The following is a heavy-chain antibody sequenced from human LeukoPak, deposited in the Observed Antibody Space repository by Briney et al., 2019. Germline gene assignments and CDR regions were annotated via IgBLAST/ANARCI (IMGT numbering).Heavy chain of an antibody. CDR1: GYTFTSYG. CDR3: ARAVRGGHSYWYFDL. J-gene: IGHJ2*01. Sequence: ASVKVSCKASGYTFTSYGISWVRQAPGQGLEWMGWISAYNGNTNYAQKLQGRATMTTDTSTSTAYMELRSLRSDDTAVYYCARAVRGGHSYWYFDLWGRGTLVTVSS. D-gene: IGHD2-15*01. CDR2: ISAYNGNT. V-gene: IGHV1-18*01.